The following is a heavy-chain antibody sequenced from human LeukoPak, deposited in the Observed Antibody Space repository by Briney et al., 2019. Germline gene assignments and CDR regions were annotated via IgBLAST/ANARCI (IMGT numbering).Heavy chain of an antibody. V-gene: IGHV1-46*01. CDR2: INPSGGST. D-gene: IGHD2-2*01. J-gene: IGHJ6*02. Sequence: ASVKVSCKASGYTFTSYYMHWVRQAPGQGLEWMGIINPSGGSTSYAQKFQGRVTMTRDTSTSTVYMELSSLRSEDTAVYYCARGGWVPAYSYYGMDVWGQGTTVTVSS. CDR3: ARGGWVPAYSYYGMDV. CDR1: GYTFTSYY.